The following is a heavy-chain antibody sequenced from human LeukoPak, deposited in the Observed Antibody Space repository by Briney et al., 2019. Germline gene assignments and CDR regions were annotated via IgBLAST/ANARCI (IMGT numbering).Heavy chain of an antibody. CDR1: GYTFSMYY. J-gene: IGHJ4*01. Sequence: ASVKVSCKASGYTFSMYYTHWVRQAPGQGLEWMGIINPSGETTAYAQRFQGRVTMTSDTSTNTLYMELSSLRSEDTAVYYCARGGDYGDYFEYWGQGTLVTVSS. CDR3: ARGGDYGDYFEY. CDR2: INPSGETT. D-gene: IGHD4-17*01. V-gene: IGHV1-46*01.